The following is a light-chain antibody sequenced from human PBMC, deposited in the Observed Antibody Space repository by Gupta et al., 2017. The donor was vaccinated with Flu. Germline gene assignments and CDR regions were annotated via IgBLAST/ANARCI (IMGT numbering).Light chain of an antibody. Sequence: SATLSCRASQSVGSKLAWYQHRPGQAPRLLIYGSFKRPTDIPARFIGRGSGTEFTLTISSLQSEDFAAYYCQQYKDWPPEYTFGQGTRLDIK. CDR2: GSF. CDR1: QSVGSK. J-gene: IGKJ2*01. V-gene: IGKV3-15*01. CDR3: QQYKDWPPEYT.